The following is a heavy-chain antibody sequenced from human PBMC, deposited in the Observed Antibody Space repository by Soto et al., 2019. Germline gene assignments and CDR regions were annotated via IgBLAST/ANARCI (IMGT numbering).Heavy chain of an antibody. CDR2: ISHRGRT. D-gene: IGHD3-3*01. V-gene: IGHV4-39*01. Sequence: QLQLQESGPGMVKPSETLSLTCTVSGDSITSINYYWGWIRQPPGRGLEWIGSISHRGRTYFNSSLKSRVTMSVDTSRNEVALKLTSVTAADTAVYYCARQVSLFGVLPRIYYFDYWGQGTLVPVSS. CDR1: GDSITSINYY. J-gene: IGHJ4*02. CDR3: ARQVSLFGVLPRIYYFDY.